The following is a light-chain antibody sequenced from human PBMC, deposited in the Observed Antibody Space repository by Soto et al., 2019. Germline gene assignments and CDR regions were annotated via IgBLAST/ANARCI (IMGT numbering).Light chain of an antibody. CDR2: AAS. CDR3: QQLNSYPLT. Sequence: DIQLTQSPSFLSASVGDRVTITCRASQGISSYLAWFQQKPGKAPKVLIYAASILQGGVPSRFSGSGSGTEVTLTISSLQPEDFATYYCQQLNSYPLTFGGGTKVEIK. CDR1: QGISSY. V-gene: IGKV1-9*01. J-gene: IGKJ4*01.